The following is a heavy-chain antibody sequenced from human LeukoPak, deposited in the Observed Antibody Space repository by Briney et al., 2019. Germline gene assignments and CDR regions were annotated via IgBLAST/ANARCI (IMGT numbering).Heavy chain of an antibody. CDR3: AKVQYYYDSSGYYPRFDQ. Sequence: GGSLRLSCAASGFTFSSYGMHWVPQAPGKGLEWVAVIWYDGSNKYYADSVKGRFTISRDNSKNTLYLQMNSLRAEDTAVYDCAKVQYYYDSSGYYPRFDQGGERTLVTVSS. V-gene: IGHV3-33*06. CDR1: GFTFSSYG. CDR2: IWYDGSNK. D-gene: IGHD3-22*01. J-gene: IGHJ4*02.